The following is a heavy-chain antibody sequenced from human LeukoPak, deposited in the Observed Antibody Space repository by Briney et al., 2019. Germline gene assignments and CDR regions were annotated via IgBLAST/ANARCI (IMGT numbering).Heavy chain of an antibody. CDR2: IIPIFGTA. CDR3: ARDPWVSGYEPKNYYYYYMDV. CDR1: GGTFSSYA. V-gene: IGHV1-69*13. Sequence: SVKVSCKVSGGTFSSYAISWVRQAPGQGLEWMGGIIPIFGTANYAQKFQGRVTITADESTSTAYMELSSLRSEDTAVYYCARDPWVSGYEPKNYYYYYMDVWGKGTTVTVSS. J-gene: IGHJ6*03. D-gene: IGHD5-12*01.